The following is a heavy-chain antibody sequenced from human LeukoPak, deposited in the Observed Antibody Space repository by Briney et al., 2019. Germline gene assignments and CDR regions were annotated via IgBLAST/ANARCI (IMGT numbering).Heavy chain of an antibody. V-gene: IGHV4-59*01. CDR2: IYHTGGT. CDR3: ARGGSSQGSTPKQYFYYMNV. Sequence: AETLCLTCAVSNGSIGYYYWSWLRQPPGKGLDWIAYIYHTGGTNYNPYLKRRLPISSDLSRNQLSLKLTSVTAAHPAVYYCARGGSSQGSTPKQYFYYMNVWGRGTTVSVSS. D-gene: IGHD6-13*01. CDR1: NGSIGYYY. J-gene: IGHJ6*03.